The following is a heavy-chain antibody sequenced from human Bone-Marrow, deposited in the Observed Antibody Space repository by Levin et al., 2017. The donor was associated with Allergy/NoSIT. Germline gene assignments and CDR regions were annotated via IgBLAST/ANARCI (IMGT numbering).Heavy chain of an antibody. CDR1: GFTFSSYG. J-gene: IGHJ6*02. Sequence: GESLKISCAASGFTFSSYGMHWVRQAPGKGLEWVAVISYDGSNKYYADSVKGRFTISRDNSKNTLYLQMNSLRAEDTAVYYCAKGLWRPVPDYYYGMDVWGQGTTVTVSS. CDR2: ISYDGSNK. CDR3: AKGLWRPVPDYYYGMDV. D-gene: IGHD4/OR15-4a*01. V-gene: IGHV3-30*18.